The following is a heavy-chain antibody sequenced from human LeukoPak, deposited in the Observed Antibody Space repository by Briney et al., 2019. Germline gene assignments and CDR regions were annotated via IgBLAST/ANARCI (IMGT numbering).Heavy chain of an antibody. Sequence: GRSLRLSCAASGFTFDDYTMHWVRQAPGKGLEWVSGISWNSGSIGYADSVKGRFTISRDNAKNSLYLQMNSLRAEDTALYYCAKDIADYPGGGSYFDYWGQGTLVTVSS. CDR2: ISWNSGSI. J-gene: IGHJ4*02. D-gene: IGHD3-16*01. CDR1: GFTFDDYT. CDR3: AKDIADYPGGGSYFDY. V-gene: IGHV3-9*01.